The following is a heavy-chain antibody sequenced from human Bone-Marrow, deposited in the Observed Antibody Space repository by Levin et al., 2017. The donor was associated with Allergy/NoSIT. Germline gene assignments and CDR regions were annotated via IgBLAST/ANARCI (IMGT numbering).Heavy chain of an antibody. V-gene: IGHV3-74*01. CDR2: IRADGYDT. D-gene: IGHD3-22*01. Sequence: LSLTCVASGFTFSNSWMHWLRQAPGKGPVWVSRIRADGYDTDYADSVNGRFTISRDNAKNTLYLQMKSLRAEDTAVYYCARDPMIAGDYWGQGIPVTVSS. CDR1: GFTFSNSW. CDR3: ARDPMIAGDY. J-gene: IGHJ4*02.